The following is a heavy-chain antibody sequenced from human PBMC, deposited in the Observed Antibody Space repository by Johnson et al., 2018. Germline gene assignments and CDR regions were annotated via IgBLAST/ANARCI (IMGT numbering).Heavy chain of an antibody. D-gene: IGHD5-24*01. J-gene: IGHJ1*01. CDR1: GGSISSYY. CDR2: INHSGRP. CDR3: AKDAVEMATTFQH. V-gene: IGHV4-59*12. Sequence: QVQLQESGPGLVKPSETLSLTCTVSGGSISSYYWSWIRQPPGKGLEWIGEINHSGRPNSNPSLKSRVTISVDTSKNQFSLKLSSVTAADTAVYYCAKDAVEMATTFQHWGQGTLVTVSS.